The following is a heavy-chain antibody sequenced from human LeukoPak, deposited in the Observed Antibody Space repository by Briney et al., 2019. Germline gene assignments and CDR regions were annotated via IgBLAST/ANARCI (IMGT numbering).Heavy chain of an antibody. D-gene: IGHD2-15*01. Sequence: ASVEVSCKASGYTFTRYYMHWVRQAPGQGLEWMGWINPNSGGTNYAQKFQGRVTMTRDTSISTAYMELSRLGSDDTAVYYCASTHHGGYCSGGSCYSSPYYYYGMDVWGQGTTVTVSS. V-gene: IGHV1-2*02. J-gene: IGHJ6*02. CDR1: GYTFTRYY. CDR3: ASTHHGGYCSGGSCYSSPYYYYGMDV. CDR2: INPNSGGT.